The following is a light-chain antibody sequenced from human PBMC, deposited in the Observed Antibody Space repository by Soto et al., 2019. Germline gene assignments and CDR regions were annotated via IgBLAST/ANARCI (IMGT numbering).Light chain of an antibody. Sequence: EIVLTQSPATLSLSPGERATLSCRASQSVSSYLAWYQQKTGQAPRLLIYDASNRATGIPARFSGSGSGTDFTLTISSLEPKDFAVSYCQQRSNWPGFTFGPGTKVDIK. V-gene: IGKV3-11*01. CDR1: QSVSSY. CDR3: QQRSNWPGFT. CDR2: DAS. J-gene: IGKJ3*01.